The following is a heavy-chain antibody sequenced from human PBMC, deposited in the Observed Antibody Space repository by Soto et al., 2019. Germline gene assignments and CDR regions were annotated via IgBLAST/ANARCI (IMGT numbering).Heavy chain of an antibody. V-gene: IGHV3-23*01. Sequence: GGSLRLSCAASGFTFGSYGMAWVRQAPGKGLEWVSSISGSGVSTYYADSVQGRFTISRDNSKNTLFLQMNILRPEDTALYYCANDRRAAVASFDCWGQGALVTVSS. CDR2: ISGSGVST. D-gene: IGHD6-19*01. J-gene: IGHJ4*02. CDR3: ANDRRAAVASFDC. CDR1: GFTFGSYG.